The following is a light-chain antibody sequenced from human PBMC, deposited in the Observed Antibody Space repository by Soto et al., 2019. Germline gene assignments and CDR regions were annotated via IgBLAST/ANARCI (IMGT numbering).Light chain of an antibody. V-gene: IGKV3-15*01. CDR3: QHYNNWPPWT. CDR1: QSVSSN. CDR2: GAS. Sequence: EVVMTQSPATLSGSPGERATLSCRASQSVSSNLAWYQQKPGQAPRLLIYGASTRATGIPARFSGSGSGTEFNLTISSLQSEDFAVYYCQHYNNWPPWTFGQGTKVEIK. J-gene: IGKJ1*01.